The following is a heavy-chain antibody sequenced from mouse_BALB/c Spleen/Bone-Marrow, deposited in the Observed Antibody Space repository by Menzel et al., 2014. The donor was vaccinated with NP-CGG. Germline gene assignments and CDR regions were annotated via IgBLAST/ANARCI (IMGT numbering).Heavy chain of an antibody. CDR3: ASYYYGSSTFAY. CDR2: IDPANGNT. J-gene: IGHJ3*01. Sequence: VQLQQSGAELVKPGASVKLSCTASGFNIKDTYMHWVKQRPGQGLEWIGRIDPANGNTKYDPKFQGKATITADTSSNTAYLQLSSLTSEDTAVYYCASYYYGSSTFAYWGQGTLVTVSA. CDR1: GFNIKDTY. V-gene: IGHV14-3*02. D-gene: IGHD1-1*01.